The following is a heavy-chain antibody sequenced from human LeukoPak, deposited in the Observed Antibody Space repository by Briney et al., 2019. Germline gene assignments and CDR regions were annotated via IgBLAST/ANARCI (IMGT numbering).Heavy chain of an antibody. Sequence: SETLSLTCTVSGGSIRSSYYYWGWIRQPPGKGLEWIGSIYDSGSTYYNPSLKSRVTISVDTSKNQFSLKLNSVTAADTAVYYCARGSIFGVVISPSFDYWGQGTLVTVSS. J-gene: IGHJ4*02. CDR1: GGSIRSSYYY. V-gene: IGHV4-39*01. D-gene: IGHD3-3*02. CDR3: ARGSIFGVVISPSFDY. CDR2: IYDSGST.